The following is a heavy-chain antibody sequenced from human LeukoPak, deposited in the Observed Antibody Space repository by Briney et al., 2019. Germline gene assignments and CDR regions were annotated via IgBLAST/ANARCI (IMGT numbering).Heavy chain of an antibody. D-gene: IGHD3-22*01. J-gene: IGHJ4*02. CDR2: ISYDGSSK. CDR1: GFTFSSYG. V-gene: IGHV3-30*03. Sequence: GGSLRLSCAASGFTFSSYGMHWVRQAPGKGLEWVAVISYDGSSKYYADSVKGRFTISRDNSKNTLYLQMNSLRAEDTAVYYCARRRDYYDSSGYYFYFDYWGQGTLVTVSS. CDR3: ARRRDYYDSSGYYFYFDY.